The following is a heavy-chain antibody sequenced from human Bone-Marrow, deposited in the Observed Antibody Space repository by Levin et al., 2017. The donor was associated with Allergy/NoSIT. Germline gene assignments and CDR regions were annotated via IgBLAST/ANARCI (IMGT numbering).Heavy chain of an antibody. CDR2: ISGSGGSI. CDR1: GFTFSSYG. D-gene: IGHD3-9*01. V-gene: IGHV3-23*01. Sequence: GGSLRLSCAASGFTFSSYGMSWVRQAPGKGLEWVSVISGSGGSIYYTDSVKGRFTISRDNSKNTLYLQMNSLRAEDMAVYYCAKVCDWSNYYYYYMDGWGKGTTVTVSS. J-gene: IGHJ6*03. CDR3: AKVCDWSNYYYYYMDG.